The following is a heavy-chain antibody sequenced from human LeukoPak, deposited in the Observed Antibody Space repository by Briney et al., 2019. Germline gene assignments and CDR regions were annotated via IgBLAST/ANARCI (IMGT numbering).Heavy chain of an antibody. J-gene: IGHJ4*02. V-gene: IGHV3-9*01. D-gene: IGHD6-19*01. CDR1: GFTFDDYA. Sequence: SLRLSCAASGFTFDDYAMHWVRQAPGKGLEWVSGISWNSGSIGYADSVRGRFTISRDNAKNSLYLQMNSLRAEDTALYYCAKDMGSSGWYSIDYWGQGTLVTVSS. CDR2: ISWNSGSI. CDR3: AKDMGSSGWYSIDY.